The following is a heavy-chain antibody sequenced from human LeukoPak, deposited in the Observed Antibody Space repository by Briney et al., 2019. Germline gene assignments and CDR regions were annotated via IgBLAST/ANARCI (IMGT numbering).Heavy chain of an antibody. Sequence: GASVKVSCKASGYTFTGHYVHWVRQAPGQGLEWMGWINVDNGGTNYAQNFQGRVTMTRDTSISTVYMELSRLRSDDTAVYYCARPAKDYFDSNGHYSSYFFDYWGQGTLVTVSS. V-gene: IGHV1-2*02. J-gene: IGHJ4*02. CDR2: INVDNGGT. CDR3: ARPAKDYFDSNGHYSSYFFDY. CDR1: GYTFTGHY. D-gene: IGHD3-22*01.